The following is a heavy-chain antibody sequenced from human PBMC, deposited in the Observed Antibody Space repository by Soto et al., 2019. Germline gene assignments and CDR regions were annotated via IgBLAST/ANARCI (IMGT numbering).Heavy chain of an antibody. CDR2: IFSSGST. CDR3: AREGSYSAYNFAHALQLWSFDF. CDR1: GGSINTFY. D-gene: IGHD5-12*01. V-gene: IGHV4-4*07. Sequence: SETLSLTCTVSGGSINTFYWSWVRQPAGKGLEWIGRIFSSGSTSFNPSLESRVAMSVDTSKNHFSLNLSSVTAADMAVYYCAREGSYSAYNFAHALQLWSFDFCGPGALLTVSS. J-gene: IGHJ4*02.